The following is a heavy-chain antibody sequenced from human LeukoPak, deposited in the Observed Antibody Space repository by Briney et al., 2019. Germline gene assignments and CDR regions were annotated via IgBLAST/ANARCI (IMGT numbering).Heavy chain of an antibody. CDR2: IYYSGST. Sequence: PSETLSLTCTVSGASISSYYWNWIRQPPGKGLEGIGYIYYSGSTKYNPSLKSRVSISVDTSKNQFSLKLSSVTAADTAVYYCARGAGAGYNLQPFDYWGQGTLVTVSS. CDR1: GASISSYY. V-gene: IGHV4-59*08. J-gene: IGHJ4*02. CDR3: ARGAGAGYNLQPFDY. D-gene: IGHD5-24*01.